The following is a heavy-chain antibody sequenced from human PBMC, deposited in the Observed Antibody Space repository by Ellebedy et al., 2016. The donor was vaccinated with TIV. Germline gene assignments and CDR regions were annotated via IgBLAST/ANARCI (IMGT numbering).Heavy chain of an antibody. J-gene: IGHJ4*02. V-gene: IGHV4-34*01. CDR1: GGSISSYY. CDR2: INHSGST. CDR3: ASILAVAGLFDY. D-gene: IGHD6-19*01. Sequence: SETLSLTCTVFGGSISSYYWSWIRQPPGKGLEWIGEINHSGSTNYNPSLKSRVTISVDTSKNQFSLKLSSVTAADTAVYYCASILAVAGLFDYWGQGTLVTVSS.